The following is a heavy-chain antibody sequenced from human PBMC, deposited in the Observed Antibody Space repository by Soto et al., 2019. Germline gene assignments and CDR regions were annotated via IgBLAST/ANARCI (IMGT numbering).Heavy chain of an antibody. CDR3: ARSRSSSNGWYFDY. Sequence: ASVKVSCKASGYTFGSNGFSWVRQAPGQGLEWMGWISAYNGDAQYAQKFQGRVTLTTDTATNTAYVELRSLRSDDTAVYYCARSRSSSNGWYFDYWGQGTLVTVSS. CDR1: GYTFGSNG. D-gene: IGHD2-8*01. J-gene: IGHJ4*02. CDR2: ISAYNGDA. V-gene: IGHV1-18*01.